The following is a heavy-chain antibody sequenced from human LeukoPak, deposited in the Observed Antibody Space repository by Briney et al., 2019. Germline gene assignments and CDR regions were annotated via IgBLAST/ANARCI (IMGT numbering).Heavy chain of an antibody. CDR2: INHSGST. V-gene: IGHV4-34*01. CDR3: ARLYGDNSPGY. CDR1: GFTFSSYT. J-gene: IGHJ4*02. D-gene: IGHD4-23*01. Sequence: GSLRLSCAASGFTFSSYTMNWIRQPPGKGLEWIGEINHSGSTNYNPSLKSRVTISVDTSKNQFSLKLSSVTAADTAVYYCARLYGDNSPGYWGQGTLVTVSS.